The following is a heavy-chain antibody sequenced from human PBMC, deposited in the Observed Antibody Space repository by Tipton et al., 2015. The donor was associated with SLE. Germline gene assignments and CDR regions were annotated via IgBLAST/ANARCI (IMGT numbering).Heavy chain of an antibody. Sequence: SLRLSCAASGFTFSSYAMYWVRQAPGKGLEWVAVISYDGSNKYYADSVKGRFTISRDNSKNTLYLQMNSLRTEDTAVYYCARDSEVGYYASGSPNWFDPWGQGTLVTVSS. D-gene: IGHD3-10*01. J-gene: IGHJ5*02. V-gene: IGHV3-30-3*01. CDR3: ARDSEVGYYASGSPNWFDP. CDR1: GFTFSSYA. CDR2: ISYDGSNK.